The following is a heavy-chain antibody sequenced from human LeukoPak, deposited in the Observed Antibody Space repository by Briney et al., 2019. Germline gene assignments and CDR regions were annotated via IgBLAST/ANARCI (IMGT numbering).Heavy chain of an antibody. CDR2: IYPTGST. Sequence: PSETLSLTCTVSGYSISSGYYWGWIRQSPGKGLEWIGNIYPTGSTYYNPSLKSRVTISVDTSKNQFSLKVSSVSAADTAVYYCARAYSSSWYWNWFDPWGQGTLVTVSS. CDR3: ARAYSSSWYWNWFDP. V-gene: IGHV4-38-2*02. CDR1: GYSISSGYY. J-gene: IGHJ5*02. D-gene: IGHD6-13*01.